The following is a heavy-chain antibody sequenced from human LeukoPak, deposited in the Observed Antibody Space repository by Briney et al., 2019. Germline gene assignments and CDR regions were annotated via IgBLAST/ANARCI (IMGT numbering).Heavy chain of an antibody. CDR1: GFTFSHFG. D-gene: IGHD6-13*01. CDR2: VTGSGGNT. V-gene: IGHV3-23*01. CDR3: AKGGRSSSWYHFDN. Sequence: GRSLRLSCAATGFTFSHFGMHWVRQAPGKGLEWVSTVTGSGGNTYYADAVKGRFTISRDNSQNTLYLQMNSLRAEDTAVYYCAKGGRSSSWYHFDNWGQGTLVTVSS. J-gene: IGHJ4*02.